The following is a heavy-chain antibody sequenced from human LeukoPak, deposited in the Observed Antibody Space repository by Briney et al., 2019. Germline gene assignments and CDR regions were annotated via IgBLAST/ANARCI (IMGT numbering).Heavy chain of an antibody. CDR1: GGSISSSSYY. V-gene: IGHV4-39*01. CDR3: ARQHYDFWSGYSAYFDY. D-gene: IGHD3-3*01. J-gene: IGHJ4*02. Sequence: PSETLSLTCTVSGGSISSSSYYWGWIRQPPGKGLEWIGSIYYSGSTYYNPSLKSRVTISVDTSKNQFSLKLSSVTAADTAVHYCARQHYDFWSGYSAYFDYWGQGTLVTVSS. CDR2: IYYSGST.